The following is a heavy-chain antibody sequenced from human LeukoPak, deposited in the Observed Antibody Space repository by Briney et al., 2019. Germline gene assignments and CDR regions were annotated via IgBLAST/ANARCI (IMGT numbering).Heavy chain of an antibody. CDR1: TFTLSSHW. Sequence: GGSLRLSCVGSTFTLSSHWMSWVRQAPGKGPEWVANIKPDGSEKTYVESVKGRFTISRDNTKNSVYLQMNSLRVEDTAVYHCATGGHYHGDWGQETLVTVSS. CDR2: IKPDGSEK. J-gene: IGHJ4*02. CDR3: ATGGHYHGD. D-gene: IGHD1-1*01. V-gene: IGHV3-7*05.